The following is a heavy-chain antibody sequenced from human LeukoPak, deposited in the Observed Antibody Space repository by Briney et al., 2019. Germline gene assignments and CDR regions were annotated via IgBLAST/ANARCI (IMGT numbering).Heavy chain of an antibody. CDR3: AREGGYYVTACFDY. CDR1: GFTFSSYE. CDR2: ISSSGSTI. J-gene: IGHJ4*02. V-gene: IGHV3-48*03. Sequence: GGSLRLSCAASGFTFSSYEMNWVRQAPGKGLEWVSYISSSGSTIYYADSVKGRFTISRDNAKNSLYLQMNSLRAEDTAVYYCAREGGYYVTACFDYWGQGTLVTVSS. D-gene: IGHD3-22*01.